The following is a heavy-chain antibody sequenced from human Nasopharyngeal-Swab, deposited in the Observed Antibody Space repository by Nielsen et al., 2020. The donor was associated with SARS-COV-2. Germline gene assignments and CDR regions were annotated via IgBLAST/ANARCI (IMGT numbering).Heavy chain of an antibody. CDR3: ARDFPFGGDVVY. Sequence: GESLKISCEASGFTFSSYGMHWVRQAPGKGLEWVAFIWYDGSNKYYADSVKGRFTISRDNSKNTLYLQMNSLRAEDTAVYYCARDFPFGGDVVYWGQGTLVTVSS. D-gene: IGHD3-10*01. V-gene: IGHV3-33*01. CDR2: IWYDGSNK. CDR1: GFTFSSYG. J-gene: IGHJ4*02.